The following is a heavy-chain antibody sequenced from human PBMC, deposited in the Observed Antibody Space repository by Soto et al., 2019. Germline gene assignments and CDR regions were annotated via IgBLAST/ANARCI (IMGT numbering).Heavy chain of an antibody. CDR2: IYYSGST. V-gene: IGHV4-39*01. D-gene: IGHD2-15*01. Sequence: SETLSLTCTVSGGSISSSSYYWGWIRQPPGKGLEWIGSIYYSGSTYYNPSLKSRVTISVDTSKNQFSLKLSSVTAADTAVYYCARPGGTRYCSGGSCYSHYYGMDVWAQGTTVTVSS. CDR3: ARPGGTRYCSGGSCYSHYYGMDV. CDR1: GGSISSSSYY. J-gene: IGHJ6*02.